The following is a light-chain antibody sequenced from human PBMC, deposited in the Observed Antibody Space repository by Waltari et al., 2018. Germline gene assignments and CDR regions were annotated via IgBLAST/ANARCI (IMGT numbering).Light chain of an antibody. CDR3: CSYAGSYTFV. Sequence: QSALTQPRSVSGSPGQSVTISSSGTSSDVGSYNFVSWYQQHPGNAPKLLIYDVVKRPSGVPDRFSGSKSGNTASLTISGLQTEDESDYYCCSYAGSYTFVFGGGTQLTVL. CDR1: SSDVGSYNF. CDR2: DVV. V-gene: IGLV2-11*01. J-gene: IGLJ7*01.